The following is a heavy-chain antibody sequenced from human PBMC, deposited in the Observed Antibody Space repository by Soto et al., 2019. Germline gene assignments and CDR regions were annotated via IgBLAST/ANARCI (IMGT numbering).Heavy chain of an antibody. CDR2: IYYSGST. CDR1: GGSISSYY. J-gene: IGHJ4*02. Sequence: SETVSLTCTVSGGSISSYYWSWIRQPPGKGLEWIGYIYYSGSTNYNPSLKSRVTISVDTSKNQFSLKLSSVTAADTAVYYCARDRHLGYFDYWGQGTLVTVSS. V-gene: IGHV4-59*01. CDR3: ARDRHLGYFDY.